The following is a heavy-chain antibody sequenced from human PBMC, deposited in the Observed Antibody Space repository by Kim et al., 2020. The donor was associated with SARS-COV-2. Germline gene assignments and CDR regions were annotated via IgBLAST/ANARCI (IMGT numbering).Heavy chain of an antibody. CDR1: GFTFSDYY. J-gene: IGHJ4*02. CDR3: ARDGSVYGDYDFSPSV. D-gene: IGHD4-17*01. CDR2: ISSSSRHT. Sequence: GGSLRLSCAASGFTFSDYYMSWIRQAPGTGREWVSYISSSSRHTNYADSVKGRFTMSRNNPKNSLYLQMNSLRAVDTAVYYCARDGSVYGDYDFSPSVWGQGTLVTVSP. V-gene: IGHV3-11*06.